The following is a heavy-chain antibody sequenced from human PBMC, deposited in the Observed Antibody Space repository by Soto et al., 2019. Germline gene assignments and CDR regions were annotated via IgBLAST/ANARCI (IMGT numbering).Heavy chain of an antibody. CDR1: GFTFSSYW. CDR2: IKQDGSEK. Sequence: GGSLRLSCAASGFTFSSYWMSWVRQAPGKGLEWVANIKQDGSEKYYVDSVKGRFTISRDNAKNSLYLQMNSLRAEDTAVYYCAKVGYDTYGYYLRSLDYWGQGTLVTVSS. J-gene: IGHJ4*02. CDR3: AKVGYDTYGYYLRSLDY. D-gene: IGHD2-2*03. V-gene: IGHV3-7*03.